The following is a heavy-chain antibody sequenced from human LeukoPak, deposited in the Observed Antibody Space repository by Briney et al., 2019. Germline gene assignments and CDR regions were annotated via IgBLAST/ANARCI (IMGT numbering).Heavy chain of an antibody. CDR1: GGSISSSY. CDR3: ARQKGYFDY. V-gene: IGHV4-59*01. CDR2: IYYSGST. Sequence: PSETLSLTCTVSGGSISSSYWGWIRQPPGKGLEWIGYIYYSGSTNYTPSLKSRVTISVDTSKNQFSLKLSSVTAADTAVYYCARQKGYFDYWGQGTLVTVSS. J-gene: IGHJ4*02.